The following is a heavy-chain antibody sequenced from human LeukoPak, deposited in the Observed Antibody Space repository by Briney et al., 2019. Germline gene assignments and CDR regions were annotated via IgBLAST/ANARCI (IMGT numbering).Heavy chain of an antibody. CDR2: IYHSGST. CDR3: AREGATRYSRSWFDP. J-gene: IGHJ5*02. V-gene: IGHV4-4*02. Sequence: SGTLSLTCAVSGGSISSSNWWSWVRQPPGKGLEWIGEIYHSGSTNYNPSLKSRVTISVDKSKNQFSLKLSSVTAADTAVYYCAREGATRYSRSWFDPWGQGTLVTVSS. CDR1: GGSISSSNW. D-gene: IGHD6-13*01.